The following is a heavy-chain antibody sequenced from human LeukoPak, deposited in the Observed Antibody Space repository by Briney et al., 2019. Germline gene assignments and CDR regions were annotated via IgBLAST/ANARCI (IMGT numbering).Heavy chain of an antibody. D-gene: IGHD5/OR15-5a*01. V-gene: IGHV3-53*01. J-gene: IGHJ4*02. CDR1: EFTVRSNY. CDR2: LHSGGDT. CDR3: ARGKVYYYYDY. Sequence: GGSLRLSCVASEFTVRSNYMSWVRQAPGKGLEWVSVLHSGGDTYYADSVKGRFTISRDDSKNTLYLQMNSLRAEHTAVYYCARGKVYYYYDYWGQGTLVTVSS.